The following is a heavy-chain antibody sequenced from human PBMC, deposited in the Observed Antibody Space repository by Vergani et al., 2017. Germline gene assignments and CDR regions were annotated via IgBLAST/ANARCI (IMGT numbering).Heavy chain of an antibody. CDR1: GFSFSSHA. Sequence: QVQLAESGGGRVQPGRSLRLSCAASGFSFSSHAIHWVRQAPGKGLEWVAVISNDGSKKCYADSVKGRFTISRDNSKNTLDLQMNSLRTQDTAVYYCATKSCGTPGCQIGYFREWGQGTLVTVSS. D-gene: IGHD1-1*01. CDR2: ISNDGSKK. V-gene: IGHV3-30*03. J-gene: IGHJ1*01. CDR3: ATKSCGTPGCQIGYFRE.